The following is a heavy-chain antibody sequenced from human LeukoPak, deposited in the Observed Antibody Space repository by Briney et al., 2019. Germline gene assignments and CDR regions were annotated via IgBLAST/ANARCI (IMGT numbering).Heavy chain of an antibody. CDR3: ARGGYCTGSSCSLFFDY. V-gene: IGHV3-7*01. CDR2: KNQDGSEK. D-gene: IGHD2-15*01. CDR1: GFTFSSYW. Sequence: GGSLRLSCAASGFTFSSYWMSWVRQAQGKGLEWVANKNQDGSEKYYVDSVKGRFTISRDNAKNSLYLQMNSLRAEDTAVYYCARGGYCTGSSCSLFFDYWGQGTLVTVSS. J-gene: IGHJ4*02.